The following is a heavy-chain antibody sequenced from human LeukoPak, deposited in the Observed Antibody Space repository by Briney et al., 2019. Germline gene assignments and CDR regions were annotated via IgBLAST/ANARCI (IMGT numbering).Heavy chain of an antibody. V-gene: IGHV3-23*01. CDR2: ISGSGGST. J-gene: IGHJ5*02. D-gene: IGHD2-15*01. CDR1: GFIFSTYA. CDR3: ARVVVVAAKGDWFDP. Sequence: PGGSLRLSCATSGFIFSTYALSWVRQAPGKGLEWASSISGSGGSTYHADSVKGRFTISRDNAKNSLYLQMNSLGAEDTAVYYCARVVVVAAKGDWFDPWGQGTLVTVSS.